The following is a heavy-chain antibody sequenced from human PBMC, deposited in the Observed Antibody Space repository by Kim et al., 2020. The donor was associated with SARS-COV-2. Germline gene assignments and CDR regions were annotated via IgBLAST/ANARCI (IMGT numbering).Heavy chain of an antibody. V-gene: IGHV3-21*01. Sequence: GGSLRLSCAASGFTFSSYSMNWVRQAPGKGLEWVSSISSSSSYIYYADSVKGRFTISRDNAKNSLYLQMNSLRAEDTAVYYCARDGSLSPPPILTGIDHNYYGMDVWGQGTTVTVSS. CDR3: ARDGSLSPPPILTGIDHNYYGMDV. CDR1: GFTFSSYS. CDR2: ISSSSSYI. D-gene: IGHD3-9*01. J-gene: IGHJ6*02.